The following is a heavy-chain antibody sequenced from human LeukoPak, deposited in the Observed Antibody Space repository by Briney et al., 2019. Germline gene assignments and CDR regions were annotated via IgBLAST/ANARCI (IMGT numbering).Heavy chain of an antibody. V-gene: IGHV4-4*07. CDR3: ARGLVYYGSGPESYFDY. CDR2: IYTSGST. CDR1: GGSISSYY. Sequence: PSETLSLTCTVSGGSISSYYWSWIRQPAGKGLEWIGRIYTSGSTNYNPSLKSRVTMSVDTPKNQFSLKLSPVTAADTAVYYCARGLVYYGSGPESYFDYWGQGTLVTVSS. J-gene: IGHJ4*02. D-gene: IGHD3-10*01.